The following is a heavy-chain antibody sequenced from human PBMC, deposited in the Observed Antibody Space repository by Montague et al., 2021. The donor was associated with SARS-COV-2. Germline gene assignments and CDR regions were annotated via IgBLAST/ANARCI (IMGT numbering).Heavy chain of an antibody. Sequence: SLRLSCAASGFTFSNAWMSWVRQAPGKGLEWVGRIKSKTDGGTTDYAAPVKGRFTISRDDSKNTLYLQMNSLKTEDTAVYYCTTDLRYYYDSSGYYYAYHDYWGQGTVVTVSS. V-gene: IGHV3-15*01. CDR2: IKSKTDGGTT. D-gene: IGHD3-22*01. CDR3: TTDLRYYYDSSGYYYAYHDY. CDR1: GFTFSNAW. J-gene: IGHJ4*02.